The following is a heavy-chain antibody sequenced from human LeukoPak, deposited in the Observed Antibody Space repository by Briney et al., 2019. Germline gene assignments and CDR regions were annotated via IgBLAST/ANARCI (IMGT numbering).Heavy chain of an antibody. J-gene: IGHJ4*02. D-gene: IGHD3-3*01. CDR2: ISAFNGNT. CDR1: GYTFTSYG. Sequence: ASVKVSCKASGYTFTSYGISWVRQAPGQGLEWMGWISAFNGNTNYAQKLQGRVTMTTDTSTSTAYMELRSLRSDDTAVYYCATSTSLRFWIDYWGQGTLVTVSS. CDR3: ATSTSLRFWIDY. V-gene: IGHV1-18*01.